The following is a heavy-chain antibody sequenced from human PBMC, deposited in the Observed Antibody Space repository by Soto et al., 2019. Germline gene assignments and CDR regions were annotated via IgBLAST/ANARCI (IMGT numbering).Heavy chain of an antibody. CDR2: ISGKGGST. D-gene: IGHD1-1*01. CDR1: RFSFSISS. CDR3: TLQLSGPY. V-gene: IGHV3-23*02. Sequence: GSLTLACAPSRFSFSISSISSARQGTGAGVEWVSNISGKGGSTYYEVSVKGQYTVSRDNSKNPLDLQMNSLRAEDTALYYCTLQLSGPYWGQGTLVTVSS. J-gene: IGHJ4*02.